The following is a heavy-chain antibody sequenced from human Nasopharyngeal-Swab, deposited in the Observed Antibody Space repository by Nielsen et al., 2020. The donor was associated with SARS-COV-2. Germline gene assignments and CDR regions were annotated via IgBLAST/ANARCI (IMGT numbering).Heavy chain of an antibody. V-gene: IGHV3-30*14. CDR3: ARLHFYYMDF. Sequence: GESLKISCAASGFTFSSYAMHWVRQAPGKGLEWVALISYDGSNKYYADSVKGRFTISRDNSKNTVSLQMNTVRAEDTGLYFCARLHFYYMDFWGKGTTVTVSS. CDR1: GFTFSSYA. J-gene: IGHJ6*03. CDR2: ISYDGSNK. D-gene: IGHD2/OR15-2a*01.